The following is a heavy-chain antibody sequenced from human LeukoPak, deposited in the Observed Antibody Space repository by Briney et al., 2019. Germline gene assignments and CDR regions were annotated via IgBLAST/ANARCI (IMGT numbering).Heavy chain of an antibody. CDR3: ASATHCSGGSRDSPVYNWFDP. CDR2: INHSGST. Sequence: SETLSLTCAVYGGSFSGYYWSWIRQPPGKGLEWIGEINHSGSTNYNPSLKSRVTISVDTSKNQFSLKLSSVTAADTAVYYCASATHCSGGSRDSPVYNWFDPWGQGTLVTVSS. D-gene: IGHD2-15*01. J-gene: IGHJ5*02. V-gene: IGHV4-34*01. CDR1: GGSFSGYY.